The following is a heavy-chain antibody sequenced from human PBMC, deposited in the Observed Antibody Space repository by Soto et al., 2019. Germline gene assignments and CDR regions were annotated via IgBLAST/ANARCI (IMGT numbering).Heavy chain of an antibody. V-gene: IGHV4-39*01. CDR2: IFYTGIT. J-gene: IGHJ3*02. D-gene: IGHD1-26*01. CDR1: GGSISSSSYY. CDR3: ARGRRGATRGGAFDI. Sequence: SETLSLTCTVSGGSISSSSYYWGWIRQPPGKGLEWIGSIFYTGITYYNAAFKSRVSISVDTSKNQFSLNLSSVTAADTAVYYCARGRRGATRGGAFDIWGQGTMVTV.